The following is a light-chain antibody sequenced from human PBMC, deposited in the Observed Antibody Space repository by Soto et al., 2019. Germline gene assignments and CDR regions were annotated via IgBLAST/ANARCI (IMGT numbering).Light chain of an antibody. CDR2: NTA. Sequence: EIVLTQSPGTLSLSPGERASLSCRATQSISSGLLAWYPQKPGQAPRLLIYNTASRATGIPDRLSGSGSGTDFTLPITRLAPADFAVYYCHHYGSSPQNFGQGTKVDIK. CDR3: HHYGSSPQN. CDR1: QSISSGL. J-gene: IGKJ2*01. V-gene: IGKV3-20*01.